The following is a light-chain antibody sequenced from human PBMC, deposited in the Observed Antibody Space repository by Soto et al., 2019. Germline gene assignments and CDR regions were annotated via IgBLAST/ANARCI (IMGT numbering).Light chain of an antibody. CDR3: HQYNTWPLT. V-gene: IGKV3-15*01. J-gene: IGKJ4*01. CDR2: GAS. Sequence: EIVMTQSASTLSVSAGDRVTLSWRASQSVRSNSAWYQQKHGQAPRLLIYGASLRATGIPARFSGSGYGTDFNLTINSLQSEDFAIYYCHQYNTWPLTFGGGTKVDI. CDR1: QSVRSN.